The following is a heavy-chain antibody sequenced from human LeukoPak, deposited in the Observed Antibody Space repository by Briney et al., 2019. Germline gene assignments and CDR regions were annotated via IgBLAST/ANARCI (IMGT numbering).Heavy chain of an antibody. CDR2: IRYDGSNK. Sequence: GGSLRLSCAASGFTFSSYGMHWVRQAPGKGLEWVAFIRYDGSNKYYADSVKGRFTISRDNSKNTLYLQMNSLRAEDTAVYYCAKDPEEDYGGNSLDYWGQGTLVTVSS. CDR1: GFTFSSYG. J-gene: IGHJ4*02. V-gene: IGHV3-30*02. D-gene: IGHD4-23*01. CDR3: AKDPEEDYGGNSLDY.